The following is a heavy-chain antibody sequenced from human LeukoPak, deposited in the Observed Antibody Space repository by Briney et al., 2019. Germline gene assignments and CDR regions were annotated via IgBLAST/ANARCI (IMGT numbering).Heavy chain of an antibody. CDR1: GGSISSGGYY. CDR2: IYYSGST. CDR3: ARVGELEPFDY. V-gene: IGHV4-31*03. J-gene: IGHJ4*02. D-gene: IGHD1-1*01. Sequence: PSQTLSLTCTDSGGSISSGGYYWSWIRQHPGKGLEWIGYIYYSGSTYYNPSLKSRVTISVDTSKNQFSLKLSSVTAADTAVYYCARVGELEPFDYWGQGTLVTVSS.